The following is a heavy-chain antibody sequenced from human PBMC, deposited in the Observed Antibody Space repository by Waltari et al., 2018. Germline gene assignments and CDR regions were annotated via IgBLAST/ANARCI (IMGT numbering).Heavy chain of an antibody. V-gene: IGHV3-48*01. Sequence: EVQLVESGGGLVQPGGSLRLSCAASGFTFSSYSMNWVRQAPGKGLEWVSYISSSSSTIYYADSVKGRFTISRDNAKNSLYLQMNSLRAEDTAVYYCARREQGGAFDIWGQGTMVTVSS. CDR2: ISSSSSTI. J-gene: IGHJ3*02. D-gene: IGHD1-26*01. CDR3: ARREQGGAFDI. CDR1: GFTFSSYS.